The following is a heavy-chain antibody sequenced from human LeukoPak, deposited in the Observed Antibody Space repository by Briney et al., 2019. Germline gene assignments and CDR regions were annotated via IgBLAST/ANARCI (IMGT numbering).Heavy chain of an antibody. CDR3: ARDRNTDFWSGYYTNYCDY. CDR2: VNSDGSST. V-gene: IGHV3-74*03. Sequence: PGGSLRLSCAASGFTFSTYWMHWVRQAPGKGLLWVSRVNSDGSSTMYADSVKGRFTISRDNAKNTLYLQMNSLRADDTAVYYCARDRNTDFWSGYYTNYCDYWGQGTLVTVSS. J-gene: IGHJ4*02. CDR1: GFTFSTYW. D-gene: IGHD3-3*01.